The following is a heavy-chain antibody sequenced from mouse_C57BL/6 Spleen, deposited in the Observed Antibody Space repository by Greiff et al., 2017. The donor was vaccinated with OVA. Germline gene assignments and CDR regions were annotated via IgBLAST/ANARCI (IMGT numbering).Heavy chain of an antibody. CDR1: GFSLTSYG. V-gene: IGHV2-6*03. CDR2: IWSDGST. D-gene: IGHD4-1*01. Sequence: QVQLQQSGPGLVAPSQSLSITCTVSGFSLTSYGVHWVRQPPGKGLEWLVVIWSDGSTTYNSALKSRLSISKDNSKSQVFLKMNSLQTDDTAMYYCARSSSGTGYFDYWGQGTTLTVSS. J-gene: IGHJ2*01. CDR3: ARSSSGTGYFDY.